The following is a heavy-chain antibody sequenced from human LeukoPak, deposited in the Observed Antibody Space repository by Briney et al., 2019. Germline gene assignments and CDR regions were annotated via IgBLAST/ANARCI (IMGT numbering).Heavy chain of an antibody. J-gene: IGHJ4*02. CDR3: ARDLTLDY. CDR1: GFTFSSYS. Sequence: KPGGSLRLSCAASGFTFSSYSMNWVRQAPGKGLEWVSSISSSSSYIHYADLVKGRFTISRDTAKNSLYLQMNSLRAEDTAVYYCARDLTLDYWGQGTLVTVSS. V-gene: IGHV3-21*01. CDR2: ISSSSSYI.